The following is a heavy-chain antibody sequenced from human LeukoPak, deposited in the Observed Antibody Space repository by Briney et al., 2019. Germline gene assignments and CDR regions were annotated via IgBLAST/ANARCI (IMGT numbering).Heavy chain of an antibody. D-gene: IGHD5-24*01. CDR2: IYYSGST. CDR3: ARDGLATMEY. CDR1: GGSISRYY. J-gene: IGHJ4*02. Sequence: SGTLSLTCAVSGGSISRYYGSWIRQPPGKGLEGMGYIYYSGSTNYNPSLKSRVTISVDTSKNQFSLKLSSVTAADTAVYYCARDGLATMEYWGQGTLVTVSS. V-gene: IGHV4-59*01.